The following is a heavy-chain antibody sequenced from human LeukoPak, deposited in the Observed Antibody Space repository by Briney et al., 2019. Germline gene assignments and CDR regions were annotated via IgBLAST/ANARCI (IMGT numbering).Heavy chain of an antibody. Sequence: GGSLRLSCAASGFTFSSYWMSWVRQAPGKGLEWVANIKQDGSDKYYVDSVKGRFTISRDNTKNSLYLQMGSLRAEDTAVYYCARDGVHYSDSSGYSYWGQGTLVTVSS. CDR3: ARDGVHYSDSSGYSY. V-gene: IGHV3-7*01. CDR2: IKQDGSDK. CDR1: GFTFSSYW. J-gene: IGHJ4*02. D-gene: IGHD3-22*01.